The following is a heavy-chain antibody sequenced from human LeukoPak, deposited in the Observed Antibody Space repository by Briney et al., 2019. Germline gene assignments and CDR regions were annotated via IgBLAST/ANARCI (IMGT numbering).Heavy chain of an antibody. D-gene: IGHD1-26*01. J-gene: IGHJ4*02. CDR2: IYYSGST. V-gene: IGHV4-59*01. CDR1: GGSFSGYY. CDR3: ARADSGSYSEFDY. Sequence: SETLSLTCAVYGGSFSGYYWSWIRQPPGKGLEWIGYIYYSGSTNYNPSLKSRVTISVDTSKNQFSLKLSSVTAADTAVYYCARADSGSYSEFDYWGQGTLVTVSS.